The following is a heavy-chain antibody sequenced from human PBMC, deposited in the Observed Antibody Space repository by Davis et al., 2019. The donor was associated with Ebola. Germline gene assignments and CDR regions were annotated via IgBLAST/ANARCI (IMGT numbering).Heavy chain of an antibody. CDR1: GFNFYNHA. CDR3: AKDPDSNYNLEYLRH. D-gene: IGHD4-11*01. Sequence: GESLKISCAASGFNFYNHAMTWVRQAPGKGLEWDSAVSGSGGNTFYSDSVKGRFTISRDNSKNTMYLQMNSLSADDTAVYYCAKDPDSNYNLEYLRHWGRGTLVTVSS. J-gene: IGHJ1*01. CDR2: VSGSGGNT. V-gene: IGHV3-23*01.